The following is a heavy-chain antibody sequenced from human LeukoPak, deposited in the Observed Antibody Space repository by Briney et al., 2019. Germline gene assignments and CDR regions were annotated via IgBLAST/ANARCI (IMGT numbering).Heavy chain of an antibody. J-gene: IGHJ4*02. D-gene: IGHD6-19*01. V-gene: IGHV4-39*07. CDR3: AGTVAGSVGGDY. Sequence: SETLSLTCTVSGGSISSSSYYWGWIRQPPGKGLEWIGSICYSGSTYYNPSLKSRVTISVHTSKNQFSLRLSSVTAADTAVYYCAGTVAGSVGGDYWGEGTLVTVS. CDR1: GGSISSSSYY. CDR2: ICYSGST.